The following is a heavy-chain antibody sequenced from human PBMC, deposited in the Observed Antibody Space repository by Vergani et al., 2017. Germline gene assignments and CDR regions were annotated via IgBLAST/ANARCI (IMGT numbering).Heavy chain of an antibody. CDR2: ISWNSGSI. CDR1: GFTFSSYA. D-gene: IGHD2-2*01. J-gene: IGHJ6*03. V-gene: IGHV3-9*01. CDR3: AKDTGGRSTRDYYYYYYMDV. Sequence: EVQLLESGGGLVQPGGSLRLSCAASGFTFSSYAMSWVRQAPGKGLEWVSGISWNSGSIGYADSVKGRFTISRDNAKNSLYLQMNSLRAEDTALYYCAKDTGGRSTRDYYYYYYMDVWGKGTTVTVSS.